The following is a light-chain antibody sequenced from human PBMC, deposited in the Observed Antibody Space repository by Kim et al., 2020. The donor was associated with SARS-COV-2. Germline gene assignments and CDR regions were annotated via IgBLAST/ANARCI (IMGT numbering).Light chain of an antibody. J-gene: IGKJ2*01. Sequence: ASVGDRVTITCRASQGIRNDLGWYQQKPGKAPKLLIYAASSLQSGVPSRFSGSGSGTDFTLTISSLQPEDFATYYCLQDYNYPYTFGQGTKLEI. V-gene: IGKV1-6*01. CDR1: QGIRND. CDR3: LQDYNYPYT. CDR2: AAS.